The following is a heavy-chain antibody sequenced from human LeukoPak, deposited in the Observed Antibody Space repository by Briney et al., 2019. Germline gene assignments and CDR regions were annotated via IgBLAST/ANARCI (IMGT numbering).Heavy chain of an antibody. V-gene: IGHV3-74*01. Sequence: TGGSLRLSCAASGFTFSSYWMHWVRQAPGKGLVWVSRINTDGSSTSYADSVKGRFTISRDNAKNTLYLQMNSLRAEDTAVYYCARDITIFMCYYYMDVWGKGTTVTVSS. J-gene: IGHJ6*03. D-gene: IGHD3-3*01. CDR3: ARDITIFMCYYYMDV. CDR1: GFTFSSYW. CDR2: INTDGSST.